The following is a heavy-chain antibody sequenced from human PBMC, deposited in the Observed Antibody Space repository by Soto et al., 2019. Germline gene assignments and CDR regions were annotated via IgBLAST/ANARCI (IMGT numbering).Heavy chain of an antibody. CDR1: GYSFTGHY. Sequence: QVQHVQSGAEVKKPGDSVKVSCKASGYSFTGHYMHWVRRAPGRAPEWMGWVNLNTGGSDYAQEFQGRVTMTTATSIRTVYLEVTGLKFDDTAIYYCARDPSSSLGRVYGMDVWGQGTAGTVSS. V-gene: IGHV1-2*02. CDR3: ARDPSSSLGRVYGMDV. J-gene: IGHJ6*02. CDR2: VNLNTGGS. D-gene: IGHD6-6*01.